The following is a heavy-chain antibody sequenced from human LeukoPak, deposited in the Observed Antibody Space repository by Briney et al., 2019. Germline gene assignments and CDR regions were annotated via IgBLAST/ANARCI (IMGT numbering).Heavy chain of an antibody. D-gene: IGHD2-2*01. J-gene: IGHJ6*03. CDR2: TYTSGST. Sequence: SETLSLTCTVSGGSISSGSYYWSWIRQPTGKGLEWIGRTYTSGSTNYNPSLKSRVTMSVDTSKNQFSLKLSSVTAADTAVYYCAREGVVPHNYYYYYYMDVWGKGTTVTISS. CDR3: AREGVVPHNYYYYYYMDV. CDR1: GGSISSGSYY. V-gene: IGHV4-61*02.